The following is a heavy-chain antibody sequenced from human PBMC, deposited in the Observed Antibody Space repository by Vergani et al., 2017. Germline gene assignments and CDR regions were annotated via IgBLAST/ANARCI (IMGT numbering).Heavy chain of an antibody. V-gene: IGHV4-39*01. Sequence: QLQLQESGPGLVKPSETLSLTCTVSGGSISSSSYYWGWIRQPPGKGLEWIGSIYYSGSTYYNPSLKSRVTISVDTSKNQFSLKLSSVTAADTAVYYCARVRRSGGLFFDYWGQGTLVTVSS. CDR1: GGSISSSSYY. CDR2: IYYSGST. D-gene: IGHD2-15*01. CDR3: ARVRRSGGLFFDY. J-gene: IGHJ4*02.